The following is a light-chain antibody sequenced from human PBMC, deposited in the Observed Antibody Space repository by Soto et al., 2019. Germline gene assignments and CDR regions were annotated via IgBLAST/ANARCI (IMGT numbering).Light chain of an antibody. CDR3: CSYAGTTTYV. V-gene: IGLV2-23*02. CDR2: EVT. J-gene: IGLJ1*01. CDR1: RSDVGSYNL. Sequence: QSVLTQPASVSGSPGQSITISCTGTRSDVGSYNLVSWYQQHPGKAPKLINYEVTERPSGVSNRFSGSKSGDTSSLTISGLQAEDEADYYCCSYAGTTTYVFGTGTKVTVL.